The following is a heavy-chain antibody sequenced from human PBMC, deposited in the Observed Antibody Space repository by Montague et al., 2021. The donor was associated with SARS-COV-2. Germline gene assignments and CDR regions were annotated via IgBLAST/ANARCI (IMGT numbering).Heavy chain of an antibody. J-gene: IGHJ4*02. V-gene: IGHV3-30-3*01. CDR2: ISYDGSNK. Sequence: SLRLSCAASGFTFSSYAMHWVRQASGKGLEWVAVISYDGSNKYYADSVKGRFTISRDNSKNTLYLQMNSLRAEDTAVYYCARVPPGLLWFGEIDYWGQGTLVTVPS. CDR3: ARVPPGLLWFGEIDY. D-gene: IGHD3-10*01. CDR1: GFTFSSYA.